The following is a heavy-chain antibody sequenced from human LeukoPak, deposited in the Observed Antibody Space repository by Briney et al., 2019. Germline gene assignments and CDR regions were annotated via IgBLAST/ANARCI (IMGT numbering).Heavy chain of an antibody. J-gene: IGHJ4*02. CDR2: INPNSGGT. CDR1: GYTFTGYY. Sequence: ASVKVSCKASGYTFTGYYMHWVRQAPGQGLEWMGWINPNSGGTNYAQKFQGSVTMTRDTSISTAYMELSRLRSDDTAVYYCARGDKLRYFDWLLFTFDYWGQGTLVTVSS. CDR3: ARGDKLRYFDWLLFTFDY. V-gene: IGHV1-2*02. D-gene: IGHD3-9*01.